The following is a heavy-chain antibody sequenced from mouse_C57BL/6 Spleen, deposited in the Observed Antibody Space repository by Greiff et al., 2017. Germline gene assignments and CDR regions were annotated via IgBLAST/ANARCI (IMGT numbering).Heavy chain of an antibody. CDR3: ARSEGSGGFAY. Sequence: QVQLKESGPELVKPGASVKISCKASGYSFTSYYIHWVKQRPGQGLEWIGWIYPGSGNTKYNEKFKGKATLTADTSSSTAYMQLSSLTSEDSAVYYCARSEGSGGFAYWGQGTLVTVSA. CDR2: IYPGSGNT. J-gene: IGHJ3*01. CDR1: GYSFTSYY. D-gene: IGHD4-1*01. V-gene: IGHV1-66*01.